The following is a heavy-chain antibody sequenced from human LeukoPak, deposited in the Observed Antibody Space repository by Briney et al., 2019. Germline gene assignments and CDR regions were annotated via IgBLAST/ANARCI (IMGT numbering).Heavy chain of an antibody. J-gene: IGHJ4*02. CDR2: INGDGSST. D-gene: IGHD5-24*01. V-gene: IGHV3-74*01. CDR3: AKMDVG. Sequence: GGSLRLSCAASGFTFTSSWMHWVRQAPGKGLVRVSRINGDGSSTSYADSVKGRFTISRDNAKNTVYLQMNSLRAEDTAVYYCAKMDVGWGQGTLVTVSS. CDR1: GFTFTSSW.